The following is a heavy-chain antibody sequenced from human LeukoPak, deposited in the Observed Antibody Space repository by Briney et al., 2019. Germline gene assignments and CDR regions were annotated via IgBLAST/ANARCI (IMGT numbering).Heavy chain of an antibody. CDR3: AASITMVRGVTRTLDY. D-gene: IGHD3-10*01. Sequence: PSETLPLTCTVSGGSISSYYWSWIRQPPGKGLEWIGYIYYSGSTNYNPSLKSRVTISVDTSKNRFSLKLSSVTAADTAVYYCAASITMVRGVTRTLDYWGQGTLVTVSS. V-gene: IGHV4-59*08. J-gene: IGHJ4*02. CDR1: GGSISSYY. CDR2: IYYSGST.